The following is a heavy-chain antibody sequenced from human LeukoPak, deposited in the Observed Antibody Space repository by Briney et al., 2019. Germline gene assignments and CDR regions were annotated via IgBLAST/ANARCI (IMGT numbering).Heavy chain of an antibody. J-gene: IGHJ4*02. D-gene: IGHD3-9*01. CDR1: GFTFSSYG. V-gene: IGHV3-30*02. CDR3: AKDEVNDILTGYAFDY. CDR2: IQSDGSDQ. Sequence: GGSLRLSCAASGFTFSSYGMHWVRQAPGKGLEWVAFIQSDGSDQYYADSVKGRLSISRDNSKNTLYLQMNSLRAEDTAVCYCAKDEVNDILTGYAFDYWGQGTLVTVSS.